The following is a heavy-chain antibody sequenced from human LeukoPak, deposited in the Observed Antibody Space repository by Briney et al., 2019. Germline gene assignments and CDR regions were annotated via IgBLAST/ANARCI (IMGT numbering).Heavy chain of an antibody. J-gene: IGHJ5*02. CDR3: AREMLAAVAAQS. V-gene: IGHV3-30*04. Sequence: GSLRLSCAAPGFTFSSYAMHWVRQAPGKGLEWVAVISYDGSNKYYADSVKGRFTISRDNSKNTLYLQMNSLRAEDTAVYYCAREMLAAVAAQSWGQGTLVTVSS. CDR2: ISYDGSNK. D-gene: IGHD6-19*01. CDR1: GFTFSSYA.